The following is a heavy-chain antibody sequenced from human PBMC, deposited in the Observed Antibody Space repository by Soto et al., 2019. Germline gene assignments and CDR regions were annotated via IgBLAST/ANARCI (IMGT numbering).Heavy chain of an antibody. V-gene: IGHV4-4*02. D-gene: IGHD3-3*01. CDR1: GGSISSSNW. CDR3: AGFWSGRDENWFDP. Sequence: PSETLSLTCAVSGGSISSSNWCSWVRQPPGKGLEWIGEIYHSGSTNYNPSLKSRVTISVDKSKNQFSLKLSSVTAADTAVYYCAGFWSGRDENWFDPWGQGTLVTVSS. J-gene: IGHJ5*02. CDR2: IYHSGST.